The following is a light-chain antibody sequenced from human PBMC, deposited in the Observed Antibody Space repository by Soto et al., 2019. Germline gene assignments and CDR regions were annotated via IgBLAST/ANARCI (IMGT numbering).Light chain of an antibody. V-gene: IGKV1-5*03. J-gene: IGKJ1*01. CDR3: QQYDNDSWT. CDR2: KAS. Sequence: DIQMTQSPSTLSASVGDRVIITCRASQSISSWLAWYQQKPGKAPNLLIYKASTLKSGVPSRFSGSGSGTEFTLTISSLQPDEFATYYCQQYDNDSWTFVQGTKVEIK. CDR1: QSISSW.